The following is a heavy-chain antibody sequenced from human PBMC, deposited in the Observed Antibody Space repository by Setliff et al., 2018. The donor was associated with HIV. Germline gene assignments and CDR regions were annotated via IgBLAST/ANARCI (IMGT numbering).Heavy chain of an antibody. V-gene: IGHV4-39*01. CDR3: ARLSGPFDY. Sequence: SETLSLTCIVSGGSITSSTHYWGWIRQPPGKGLEWIGSIYYTGSTDYNPSLKSRITISVDTSKNQFSLKLSSVTAADTALYYCARLSGPFDYWGQGTQVTVSS. J-gene: IGHJ4*02. D-gene: IGHD1-26*01. CDR1: GGSITSSTHY. CDR2: IYYTGST.